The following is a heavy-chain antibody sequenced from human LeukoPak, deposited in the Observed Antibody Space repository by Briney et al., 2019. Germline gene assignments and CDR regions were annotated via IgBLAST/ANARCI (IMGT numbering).Heavy chain of an antibody. Sequence: GGSLRLSCAASGFTFSSYSMNWVRQAPGKGLEWVSSISSSSSYICYADSVKGRFTISRDNAKNSLYLQMNSLRAEDTAVYYCARDLEYYFDTSGYNPWGQGTLVTVSS. CDR1: GFTFSSYS. J-gene: IGHJ5*02. CDR3: ARDLEYYFDTSGYNP. CDR2: ISSSSSYI. V-gene: IGHV3-21*01. D-gene: IGHD3-22*01.